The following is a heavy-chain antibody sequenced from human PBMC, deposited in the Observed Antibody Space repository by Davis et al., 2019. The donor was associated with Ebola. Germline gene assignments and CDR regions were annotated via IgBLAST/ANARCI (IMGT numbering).Heavy chain of an antibody. CDR1: GGSISSSSYY. CDR3: AREDYPRGMDV. Sequence: MPGGSLRLSCTVSGGSISSSSYYWGWIRQPPGKGLEWIGSIYYSGSTYYNPSLKSRVTISVDTSKNQFSLKLSSVTAADTAVYYCAREDYPRGMDVWGQGTTVTVSS. V-gene: IGHV4-39*02. D-gene: IGHD4-11*01. J-gene: IGHJ6*02. CDR2: IYYSGST.